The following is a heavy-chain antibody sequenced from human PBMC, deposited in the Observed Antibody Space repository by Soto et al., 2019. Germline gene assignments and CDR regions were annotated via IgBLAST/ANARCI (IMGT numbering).Heavy chain of an antibody. CDR2: IYYSGST. Sequence: QVQLQESGPGLVKPSETLSLTCTVSGGSISSYYWSWIRQPPGKGLEWIGYIYYSGSTNYNPSLRSRSSISVDTSNNQFSLKLCFVTAADAAVYYCARVKYSSYPADYYYGMDVWGQGTTVTVSS. CDR1: GGSISSYY. J-gene: IGHJ6*02. CDR3: ARVKYSSYPADYYYGMDV. V-gene: IGHV4-59*01. D-gene: IGHD6-6*01.